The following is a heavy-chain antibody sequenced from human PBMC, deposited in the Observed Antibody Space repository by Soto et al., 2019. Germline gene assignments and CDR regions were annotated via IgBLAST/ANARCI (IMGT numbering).Heavy chain of an antibody. J-gene: IGHJ4*02. CDR1: GYTFTSYG. CDR2: INAGNGNT. Sequence: ASVKVSCKASGYTFTSYGISWVRQAPGQRLEWMGWINAGNGNTKYSQKFQGRVTITRDTSASTAYMELSSLRSEDTAVYYCARGGTYYYGSGNLPGYWGQGTLVTVSS. CDR3: ARGGTYYYGSGNLPGY. D-gene: IGHD3-10*01. V-gene: IGHV1-3*01.